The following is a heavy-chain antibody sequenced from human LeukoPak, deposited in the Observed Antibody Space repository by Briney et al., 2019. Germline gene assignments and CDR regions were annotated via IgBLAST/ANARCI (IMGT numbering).Heavy chain of an antibody. V-gene: IGHV3-23*01. D-gene: IGHD3-22*01. CDR2: TSGSGGST. CDR3: AKGYDSSGYPPFDY. Sequence: PGGSLRLSCAASGFTFSSYAMSWVRQAPGKGLEWVSATSGSGGSTYYADSVKGRFTISRDNSKNTLYLQMNSLRAEDTAVYYCAKGYDSSGYPPFDYWGQGTLVTVSS. CDR1: GFTFSSYA. J-gene: IGHJ4*02.